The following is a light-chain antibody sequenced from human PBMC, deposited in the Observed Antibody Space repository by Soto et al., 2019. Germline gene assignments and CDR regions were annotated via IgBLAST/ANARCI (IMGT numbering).Light chain of an antibody. Sequence: QSALTQPPSVSAPPGQKVTISCSGSSSNIGNNYVSWYQQLPGTAPKLLIFEDNKRPSGIPDRFSGSKSGTSATLGITGLQSGDEADYYCGAWDTSLSGGVFGTGTKVTVL. CDR2: EDN. CDR1: SSNIGNNY. J-gene: IGLJ1*01. CDR3: GAWDTSLSGGV. V-gene: IGLV1-51*02.